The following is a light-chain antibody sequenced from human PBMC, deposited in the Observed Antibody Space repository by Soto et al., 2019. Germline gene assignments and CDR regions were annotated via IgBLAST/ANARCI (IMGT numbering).Light chain of an antibody. CDR2: EAS. J-gene: IGKJ2*01. Sequence: DIQMTQSPSTLSASVGDTVSITCRASLSISSWLAWYQQKPGKAPKLLIYEASNLKSEVPSRFSGSESGTDFTLTINGLQPDDFATYYCQQYDRFPYSFGPGTRLEIK. CDR1: LSISSW. V-gene: IGKV1-5*03. CDR3: QQYDRFPYS.